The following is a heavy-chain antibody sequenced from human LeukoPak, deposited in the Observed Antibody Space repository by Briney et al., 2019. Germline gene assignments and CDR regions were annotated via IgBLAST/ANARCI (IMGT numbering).Heavy chain of an antibody. J-gene: IGHJ4*02. D-gene: IGHD3-10*01. CDR1: GFTFSNAW. CDR3: STDGATMARGVMYY. Sequence: PGGSLRLSCAASGFTFSNAWMSWVRQAPGKGLEWVGRIKSKADSGTTDYAAPVKGRFTISRDDSKNTLYLQMDSPKNEDTAVYYCSTDGATMARGVMYYWGQGTQVTASS. CDR2: IKSKADSGTT. V-gene: IGHV3-15*01.